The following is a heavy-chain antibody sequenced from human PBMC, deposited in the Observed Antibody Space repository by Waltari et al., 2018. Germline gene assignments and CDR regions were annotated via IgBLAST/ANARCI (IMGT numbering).Heavy chain of an antibody. D-gene: IGHD4-17*01. Sequence: EGQLLESGGGLVQPGGSLRLSCAASGFTFSSYAMSWVRQAPGKGLEWVSAMSGSGGSTYYADSVKGRFTISRDNSKNTLYLQMNSLRAEDTAVYYCAKGYGDYYYYYMDVWGKGTTVTVSS. V-gene: IGHV3-23*01. CDR2: MSGSGGST. CDR1: GFTFSSYA. J-gene: IGHJ6*03. CDR3: AKGYGDYYYYYMDV.